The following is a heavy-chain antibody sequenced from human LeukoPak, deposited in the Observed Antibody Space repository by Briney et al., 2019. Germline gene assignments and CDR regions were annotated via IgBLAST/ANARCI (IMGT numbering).Heavy chain of an antibody. CDR2: IYYSGST. V-gene: IGHV4-59*08. D-gene: IGHD5-24*01. CDR1: GDSLSCYF. CDR3: ARGARAVYNLEPCVF. Sequence: PSETLLLSFTVSGDSLSCYFWSWIRQPPGKGLEWIGYIYYSGSTKYNPSLKSRVTISVDTSKNQFSLKLSSVTAADTAVYYCARGARAVYNLEPCVFWGQGTLVTVSS. J-gene: IGHJ4*02.